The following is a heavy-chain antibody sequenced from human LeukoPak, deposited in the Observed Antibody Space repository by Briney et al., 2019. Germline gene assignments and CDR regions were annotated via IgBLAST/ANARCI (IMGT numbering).Heavy chain of an antibody. CDR3: ASFSGYYGSGSYESLINYKNDY. CDR2: ISAYNGNT. V-gene: IGHV1-18*01. D-gene: IGHD3-10*01. J-gene: IGHJ4*02. CDR1: GYTFTSYG. Sequence: GASVKVSCKASGYTFTSYGISWVRQAPGQGLEWMGWISAYNGNTNYAQKLQGRVTMTTDTSTSTAYMELSSLRSEDTAVYYCASFSGYYGSGSYESLINYKNDYWGQGTLVTVSS.